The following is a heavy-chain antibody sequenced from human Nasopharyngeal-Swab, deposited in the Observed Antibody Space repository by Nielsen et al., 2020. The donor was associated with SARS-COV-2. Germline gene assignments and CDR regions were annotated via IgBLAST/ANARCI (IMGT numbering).Heavy chain of an antibody. Sequence: GGSLRLSCAASGFTFSSYAMHWVRQAPGKGLEWVAVISYDGSNKYYADSVKGRLTISRDNSKNTLYLQMNSLRAEDTAVYYCARSSGGYWYFDLWGRGTLVTVSS. CDR2: ISYDGSNK. J-gene: IGHJ2*01. D-gene: IGHD6-19*01. CDR3: ARSSGGYWYFDL. V-gene: IGHV3-30*04. CDR1: GFTFSSYA.